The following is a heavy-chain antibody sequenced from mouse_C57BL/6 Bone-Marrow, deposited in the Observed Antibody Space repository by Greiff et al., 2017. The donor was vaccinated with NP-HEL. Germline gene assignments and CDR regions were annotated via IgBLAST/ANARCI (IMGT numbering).Heavy chain of an antibody. CDR2: IYPRSGNT. CDR3: ARRGAYQFFAY. V-gene: IGHV1-81*01. D-gene: IGHD6-5*01. Sequence: VMLVESGAELARPGASVKLSCKASGYTFTSYGISWVKQRTGQGLEWIGEIYPRSGNTYYNEKFKGKATLTADKSSSTAYMELRSLTSEDSAVYFCARRGAYQFFAYWGQGTLVTVSA. CDR1: GYTFTSYG. J-gene: IGHJ3*01.